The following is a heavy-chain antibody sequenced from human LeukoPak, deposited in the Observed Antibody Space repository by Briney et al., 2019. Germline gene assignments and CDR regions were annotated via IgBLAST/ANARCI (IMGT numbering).Heavy chain of an antibody. CDR1: GFTVSSNY. CDR2: FYSGGTT. V-gene: IGHV3-66*01. D-gene: IGHD3-9*01. CDR3: AKVQHVGYDMTFDY. J-gene: IGHJ4*02. Sequence: PGGSLRLSCAASGFTVSSNYMSWVRQAPGKGLEWVSAFYSGGTTYYTDSVKGRFTISTDNSKNTLYLQMNSLRAEDTAVYHCAKVQHVGYDMTFDYWGQGTLVTVSS.